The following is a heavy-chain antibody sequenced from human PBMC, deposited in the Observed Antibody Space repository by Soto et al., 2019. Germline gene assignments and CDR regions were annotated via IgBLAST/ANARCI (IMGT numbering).Heavy chain of an antibody. J-gene: IGHJ6*03. Sequence: QVQLQQWGAGLLKPSETLSLTCAVYGGSFSGYYWSWIRQPPGKGLEWIGEINHSGSTNYNPSLKSRVTISVDTSKNQFSLKLSSVTAADTAVYYCARGSRGYGQRPAMYDYYYMDVWGKGTTVTVSS. D-gene: IGHD5-12*01. CDR3: ARGSRGYGQRPAMYDYYYMDV. CDR2: INHSGST. CDR1: GGSFSGYY. V-gene: IGHV4-34*01.